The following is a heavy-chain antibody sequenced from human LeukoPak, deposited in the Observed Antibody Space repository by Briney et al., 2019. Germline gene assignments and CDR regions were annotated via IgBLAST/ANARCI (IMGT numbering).Heavy chain of an antibody. Sequence: GRSLRLSCAASGFTFSSYAIHWVRQAPGKGLEWVAVISYDGSNKYYADSVKGRFTISRDNSKNTLYLQMNSLRAEDTAVYYCAREYYYDSSGYAGSDYWGQGTLVTVSS. CDR2: ISYDGSNK. CDR1: GFTFSSYA. D-gene: IGHD3-22*01. V-gene: IGHV3-30-3*01. J-gene: IGHJ4*02. CDR3: AREYYYDSSGYAGSDY.